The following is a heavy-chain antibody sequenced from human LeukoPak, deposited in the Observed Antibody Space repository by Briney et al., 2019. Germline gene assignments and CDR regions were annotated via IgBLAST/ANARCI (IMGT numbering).Heavy chain of an antibody. V-gene: IGHV1-18*04. J-gene: IGHJ4*02. Sequence: ASVKVSCKASGYTFNSSYMHWVRQAPGQGLEWMGWISAYNGNTNYAQKLQGRVTMTTDTSTSTAYMELRSLRSDDTAVYYCARDGDYYDSSGYYEDWGQGTLVTVSS. D-gene: IGHD3-22*01. CDR3: ARDGDYYDSSGYYED. CDR2: ISAYNGNT. CDR1: GYTFNSSY.